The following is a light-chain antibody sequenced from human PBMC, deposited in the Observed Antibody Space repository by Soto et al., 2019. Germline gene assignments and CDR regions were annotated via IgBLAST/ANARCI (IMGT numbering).Light chain of an antibody. Sequence: EIVLTQSPGTLSLSPMEIATLSCRASQTISGTYLAWYQQKPGQAPRLLIYSSSSRAAGVSDRFSGSGSGTDFSLTISRLEPEDFAVYYCQHRSKFGQGTRLEIK. CDR3: QHRSK. CDR1: QTISGTY. J-gene: IGKJ5*01. V-gene: IGKV3D-20*02. CDR2: SSS.